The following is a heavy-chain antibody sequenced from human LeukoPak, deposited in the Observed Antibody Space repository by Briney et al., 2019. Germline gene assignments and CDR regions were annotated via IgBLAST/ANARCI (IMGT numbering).Heavy chain of an antibody. CDR3: ASYSGSYYSTDY. Sequence: GGSLRLSYSASGFTFSTYSMNWVRQAPGKGLEWVSYISSSSSTIHYADSVKGRFTISRDNAKNSLYLQMNSLRAEDTAVYYCASYSGSYYSTDYWGQGTLVTVSS. D-gene: IGHD1-26*01. CDR1: GFTFSTYS. J-gene: IGHJ4*02. V-gene: IGHV3-48*04. CDR2: ISSSSSTI.